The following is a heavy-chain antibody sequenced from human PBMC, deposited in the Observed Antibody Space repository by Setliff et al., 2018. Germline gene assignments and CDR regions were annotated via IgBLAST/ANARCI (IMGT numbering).Heavy chain of an antibody. V-gene: IGHV3-23*01. Sequence: GSLRLSCAASGFTFSNYAMSWVRQAPGKGLEWVSAISGSGAISYADSVKGRFTVSRDNSKNTLYLQMNSLRAEDTAVYYCARLSYRWSQYYYFDYWGQGTLVTVS. CDR3: ARLSYRWSQYYYFDY. CDR2: ISGSGAI. D-gene: IGHD2-15*01. CDR1: GFTFSNYA. J-gene: IGHJ4*02.